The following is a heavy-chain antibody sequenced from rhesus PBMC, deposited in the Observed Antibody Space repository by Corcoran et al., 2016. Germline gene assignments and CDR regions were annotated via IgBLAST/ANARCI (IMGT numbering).Heavy chain of an antibody. Sequence: QVQLVQSGAEIKQPGASVKLSCKASGYTFTSYYMHWVRQAPGKCLEWIGLISPYNGNKGYAQNFHGRVTITTDTSTSTGYMELNSLRSEDTAVYYCARGGVYGSRNWYFDLWGPGTPITISS. CDR3: ARGGVYGSRNWYFDL. CDR2: ISPYNGNK. J-gene: IGHJ2*01. CDR1: GYTFTSYY. D-gene: IGHD4-29*01. V-gene: IGHV1-1*01.